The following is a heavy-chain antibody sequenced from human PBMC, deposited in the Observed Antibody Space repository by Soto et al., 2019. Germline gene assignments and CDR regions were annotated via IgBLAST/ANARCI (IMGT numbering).Heavy chain of an antibody. Sequence: SETLSLTCTVSGGSISSGDYYWSWIRQPPGKGLEWIGYIYYSGSTKYNPSLKSRVTILEDTSKNQFSLKLNSVTAADTAVYYCAREGRMATFDYWGQGALVTVSS. CDR2: IYYSGST. J-gene: IGHJ4*02. CDR1: GGSISSGDYY. CDR3: AREGRMATFDY. D-gene: IGHD5-12*01. V-gene: IGHV4-61*08.